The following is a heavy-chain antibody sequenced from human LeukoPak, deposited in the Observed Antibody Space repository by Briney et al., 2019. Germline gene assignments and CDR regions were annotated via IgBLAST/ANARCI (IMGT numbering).Heavy chain of an antibody. CDR3: AGGYGDYSH. CDR2: IYQSGTT. CDR1: GYFISSGYY. D-gene: IGHD4-17*01. J-gene: IGHJ4*02. Sequence: SETLSLTCSVSGYFISSGYYWGWIRQPPGKGLEWIGSIYQSGTTSYNPSLKSRVTISVDTSKNQFSLKLSSVTAADTAVYYCAGGYGDYSHWGQGTLVTVSS. V-gene: IGHV4-38-2*02.